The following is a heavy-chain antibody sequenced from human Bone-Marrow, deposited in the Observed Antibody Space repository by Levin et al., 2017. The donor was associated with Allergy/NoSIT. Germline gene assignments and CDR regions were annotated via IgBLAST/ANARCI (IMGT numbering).Heavy chain of an antibody. V-gene: IGHV3-11*06. Sequence: GESLKISCAASGFTFSDYYMSWIRQAPGKGLECVSFISSSSSYTKYADSVKGRFTISRDNAKNSLYLQMNSLRAEDTAVYYCAREPEEHTLRRYFDYWGQGTLVTVSS. CDR3: AREPEEHTLRRYFDY. CDR1: GFTFSDYY. D-gene: IGHD3-9*01. CDR2: ISSSSSYT. J-gene: IGHJ4*02.